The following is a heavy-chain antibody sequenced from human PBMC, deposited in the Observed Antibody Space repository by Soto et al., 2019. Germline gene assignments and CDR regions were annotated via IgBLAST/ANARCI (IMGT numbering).Heavy chain of an antibody. Sequence: SGPTLVNPTQTLTLTCTFSGFSLSTSGVGVGWIRQPPGKALEWLALIYWNDDKRYSSSLKSRLTSTKDTSKNQVVLTMTKMDPVDTATYYCAPRTMISRPVDYWGQGTLVTVSS. CDR1: GFSLSTSGVG. D-gene: IGHD3-16*01. J-gene: IGHJ4*02. V-gene: IGHV2-5*01. CDR2: IYWNDDK. CDR3: APRTMISRPVDY.